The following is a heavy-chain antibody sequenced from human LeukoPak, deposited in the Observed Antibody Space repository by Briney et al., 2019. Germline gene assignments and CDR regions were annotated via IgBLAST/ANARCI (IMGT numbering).Heavy chain of an antibody. V-gene: IGHV3-21*01. CDR3: ARDPKYYDFWSGYYDYYYYGMDV. J-gene: IGHJ6*02. CDR2: ISSSSSYI. D-gene: IGHD3-3*01. CDR1: GFTFSSYS. Sequence: GGSLRLSCAASGFTFSSYSMNWVRQAPGKGLEWVSSISSSSSYIYYADSVKGRFTISRDNAKNSLYLQMNSLRAEDTAVYYCARDPKYYDFWSGYYDYYYYGMDVWGQGTTVTVSS.